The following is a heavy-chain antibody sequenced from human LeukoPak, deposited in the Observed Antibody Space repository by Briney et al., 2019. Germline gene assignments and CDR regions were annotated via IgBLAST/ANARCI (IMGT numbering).Heavy chain of an antibody. CDR1: GYTFTSYG. CDR3: ARAYGGNSTFDY. CDR2: INPNSGGT. J-gene: IGHJ4*02. Sequence: GASVKVSCKASGYTFTSYGISWVRQAPGQGLEWMGWINPNSGGTNYAQKFQGWVTMTRDTSISTAYMELSRLRSDDTAVYYCARAYGGNSTFDYWGQGTLVTVSS. V-gene: IGHV1-2*04. D-gene: IGHD4-23*01.